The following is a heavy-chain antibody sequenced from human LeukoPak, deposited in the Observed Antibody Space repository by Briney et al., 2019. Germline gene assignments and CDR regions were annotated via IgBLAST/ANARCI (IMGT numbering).Heavy chain of an antibody. D-gene: IGHD6-6*01. V-gene: IGHV3-7*03. J-gene: IGHJ3*01. CDR2: INSDGSEG. CDR3: ARSSYSSSSSV. Sequence: GGSLRLPCAVFGFTFSGFWMSWSRQAPGKGLEWVASINSDGSEGYYADVVKGRFTISRDNAKNSLYLQINSLRAEDTAVYYCARSSYSSSSSVWGQGTMVTVSS. CDR1: GFTFSGFW.